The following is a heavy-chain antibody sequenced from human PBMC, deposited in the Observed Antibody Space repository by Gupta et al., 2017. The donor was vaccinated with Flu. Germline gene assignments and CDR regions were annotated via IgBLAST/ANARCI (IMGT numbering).Heavy chain of an antibody. CDR3: ARARGYSGYDSD. Sequence: GKGLEWVSSISSSSSYIYYADSVKGRFTISRDNAKNSLYLQMNSLRAEDTAVYYCARARGYSGYDSDWGQGTLVTVSS. D-gene: IGHD5-12*01. V-gene: IGHV3-21*01. CDR2: ISSSSSYI. J-gene: IGHJ4*02.